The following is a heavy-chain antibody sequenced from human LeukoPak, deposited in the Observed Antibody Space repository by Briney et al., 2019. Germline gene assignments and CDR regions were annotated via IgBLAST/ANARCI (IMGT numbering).Heavy chain of an antibody. CDR2: ISGSGGST. CDR1: GFTFSSYA. V-gene: IGHV3-23*01. Sequence: GGSLRLSCAASGFTFSSYAMSWVRQAPGKGLEWVSAISGSGGSTYYADSVKGRFTIPRDNSKNTLYLQMNSLRAEDTAVYYCAKDPSGMTTVTNWFRYNWFDPWGQGTLVTASS. D-gene: IGHD4-17*01. CDR3: AKDPSGMTTVTNWFRYNWFDP. J-gene: IGHJ5*02.